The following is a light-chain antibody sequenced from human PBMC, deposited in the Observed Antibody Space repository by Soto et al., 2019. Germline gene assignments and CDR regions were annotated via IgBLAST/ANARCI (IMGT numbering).Light chain of an antibody. J-gene: IGKJ1*01. CDR2: AAS. CDR1: QSISNY. V-gene: IGKV1-39*01. Sequence: DIQMTQSPSSLSASVGDRVTITCRASQSISNYLNWYQQKPGKAPKLLMFAASSLQSGVPSRFCGGGSGTDFSLTISSLQPEDFATYYCQQSYSTPRTFGQGTKVEIK. CDR3: QQSYSTPRT.